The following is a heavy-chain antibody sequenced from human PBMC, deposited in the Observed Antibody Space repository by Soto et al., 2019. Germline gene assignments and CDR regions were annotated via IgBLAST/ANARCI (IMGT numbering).Heavy chain of an antibody. Sequence: EVQLLESGGGLVQPGGSLRLSCAASGFTFSSYAMRWVRQAPGKGLEWVSAVSGSGGSTYYADSVKGRFTISRDNSKNTLYLQMNGLSAEDTAVYYCARRGPGTYFDYWGQGTLVTVSS. CDR3: ARRGPGTYFDY. CDR1: GFTFSSYA. V-gene: IGHV3-23*01. D-gene: IGHD6-13*01. J-gene: IGHJ4*02. CDR2: VSGSGGST.